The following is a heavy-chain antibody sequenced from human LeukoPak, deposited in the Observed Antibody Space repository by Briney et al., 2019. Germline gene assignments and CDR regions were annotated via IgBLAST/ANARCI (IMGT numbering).Heavy chain of an antibody. D-gene: IGHD6-13*01. CDR3: ARAPDRQYSSSWGYGMDV. Sequence: PSETLSLTCTVSGGSFRSYYWSWIRQPPGKGLEWIGEINHSGSTNYNPSLKSRVTISVDTSKNQFSLKLSSVTAADTAVYYCARAPDRQYSSSWGYGMDVWGQGTTVTVSS. CDR2: INHSGST. J-gene: IGHJ6*02. CDR1: GGSFRSYY. V-gene: IGHV4-34*01.